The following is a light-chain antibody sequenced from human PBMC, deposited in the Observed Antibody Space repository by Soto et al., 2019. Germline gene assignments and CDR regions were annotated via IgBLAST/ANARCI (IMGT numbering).Light chain of an antibody. J-gene: IGKJ4*01. Sequence: EIVLTQSPGTLSLSPGDRTTLSCRASQSFNSNYLAWYQQKPGQAPRLLIYGASTRATDIPARFSGSGSGTDFTLTIRSLQSEDFAVYYCQQYNNWPLTFGGGTKVDIK. CDR2: GAS. CDR1: QSFNSN. V-gene: IGKV3D-15*01. CDR3: QQYNNWPLT.